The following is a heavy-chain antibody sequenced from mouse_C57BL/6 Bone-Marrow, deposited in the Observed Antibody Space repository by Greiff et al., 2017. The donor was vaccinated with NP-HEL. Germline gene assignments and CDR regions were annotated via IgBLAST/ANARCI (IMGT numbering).Heavy chain of an antibody. Sequence: QVQLQQPGAELVMPGASVKLSCKASGYTFTSYWMHWVKQRPGQGLEWIGEIDPSDSYTNYNQKFKGKSTLTVDKSSSTAYMQLSSLTSEDSAVYYCARITEGGYFDVWGTGTTVTVSS. J-gene: IGHJ1*03. CDR2: IDPSDSYT. CDR1: GYTFTSYW. V-gene: IGHV1-69*01. CDR3: ARITEGGYFDV.